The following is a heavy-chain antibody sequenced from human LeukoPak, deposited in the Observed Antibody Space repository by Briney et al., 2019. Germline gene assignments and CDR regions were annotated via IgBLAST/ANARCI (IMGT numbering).Heavy chain of an antibody. D-gene: IGHD1-7*01. CDR1: GGSISSYY. CDR2: IYYSGST. Sequence: SETLSLTCTVSGGSISSYYWSWIRQPPGKGLEWIGYIYYSGSTNYNPSLKSRVTISVDTSKNQFSLKLSSVTAEDTAVYYCARTLRYNWNYQRYNWFDPWGQGTLVTVSS. V-gene: IGHV4-59*01. CDR3: ARTLRYNWNYQRYNWFDP. J-gene: IGHJ5*02.